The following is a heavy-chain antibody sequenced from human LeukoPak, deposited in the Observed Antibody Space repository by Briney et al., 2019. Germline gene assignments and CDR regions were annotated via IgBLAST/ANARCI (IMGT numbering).Heavy chain of an antibody. V-gene: IGHV3-30*18. CDR3: AKDQGSGTIDY. CDR1: GFTFSTYS. Sequence: GGSLRLSCAASGFTFSTYSIHWVRRTPGKGLEWVAVISNDRSNKYYADSVKGRFTISRDNSKNTLYLQMNSLRADDTAAYYCAKDQGSGTIDYWGQGTLVTVSS. J-gene: IGHJ4*02. CDR2: ISNDRSNK. D-gene: IGHD6-19*01.